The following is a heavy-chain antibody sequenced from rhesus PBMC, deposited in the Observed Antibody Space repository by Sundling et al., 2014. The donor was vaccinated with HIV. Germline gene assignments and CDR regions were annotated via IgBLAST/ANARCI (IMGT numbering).Heavy chain of an antibody. Sequence: QLQLQESGPGLVKPSETLSLTCAVSGGSVSSNYWSWIRQAPGKGLEWIGRISGSGGSTDYNPSLKSRVTLLVDTSKNQLSLKLSSVTAADTAMYYCAMGGTYYSEGGRLDYWGQGVLVTVSS. CDR2: ISGSGGST. CDR3: AMGGTYYSEGGRLDY. J-gene: IGHJ4*01. V-gene: IGHV4-173*01. CDR1: GGSVSSNY. D-gene: IGHD3-28*01.